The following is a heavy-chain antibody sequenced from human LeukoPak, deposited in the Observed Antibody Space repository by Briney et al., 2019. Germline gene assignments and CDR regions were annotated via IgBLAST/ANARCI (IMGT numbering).Heavy chain of an antibody. CDR2: INPSGGST. CDR1: GYTFTNYF. Sequence: ASVKVSCKASGYTFTNYFMHWVRQAPGLGLEWMGVINPSGGSTTYAQTFQGRVTMTSDTSTSTLYMELSGLRSEDTAVYYCARLVAAAGISWFDPWGQGTLVTVSS. J-gene: IGHJ5*02. V-gene: IGHV1-46*01. CDR3: ARLVAAAGISWFDP. D-gene: IGHD6-13*01.